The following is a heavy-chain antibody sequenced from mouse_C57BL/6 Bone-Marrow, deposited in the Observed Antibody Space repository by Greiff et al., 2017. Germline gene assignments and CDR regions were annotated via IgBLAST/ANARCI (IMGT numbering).Heavy chain of an antibody. CDR3: ARDRALLRYFDY. Sequence: EVQRVESGEGLVKPGGSLKLSCAASGFTFSSYAMSWVRQTPEKRLEWVATISDGGSYTYYPDNVKGRFTISRDNAKNNLYLQMSHLKSEDTAMYYCARDRALLRYFDYWGQGTTLTVSS. V-gene: IGHV5-4*01. CDR2: ISDGGSYT. J-gene: IGHJ2*01. D-gene: IGHD1-1*01. CDR1: GFTFSSYA.